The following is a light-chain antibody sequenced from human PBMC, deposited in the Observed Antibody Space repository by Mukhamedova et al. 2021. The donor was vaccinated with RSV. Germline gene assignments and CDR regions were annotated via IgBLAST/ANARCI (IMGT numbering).Light chain of an antibody. Sequence: GERATLSCRASQSVSSSYLAWYQQKPGQAPRLLIYGASSRATGIPDRFSGSGSGTDFTLTISRLEPVDFAVYYCQQYGSSPALTF. CDR1: QSVSSSY. V-gene: IGKV3-20*01. CDR3: QQYGSSPALT. J-gene: IGKJ4*01. CDR2: GAS.